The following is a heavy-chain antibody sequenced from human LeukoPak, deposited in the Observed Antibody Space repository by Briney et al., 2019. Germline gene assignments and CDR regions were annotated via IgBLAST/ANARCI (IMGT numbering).Heavy chain of an antibody. V-gene: IGHV3-20*04. D-gene: IGHD1-26*01. CDR1: GGSFSGYY. CDR2: INWNGGST. Sequence: PSETLSLTCAVYGGSFSGYYWSWVRQAPGKGLEWVSGINWNGGSTGYADSVKGRFTISRDNAKNSLYLQMNSLRAEDTALYYCARAQGAHYYYYYMDVWGKGTTVTVSS. J-gene: IGHJ6*03. CDR3: ARAQGAHYYYYYMDV.